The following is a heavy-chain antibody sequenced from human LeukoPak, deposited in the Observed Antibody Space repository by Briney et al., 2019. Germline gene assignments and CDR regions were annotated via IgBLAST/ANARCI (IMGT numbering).Heavy chain of an antibody. CDR2: VYYNGSS. Sequence: SETLSLTCTLAGGSIGFYYCNWIRQPPGKGLEWIGCVYYNGSSNYNPSLKNRVTISVDTSKIQFSLKLSSVTAADTAVYYCARSIKRGLFDYWGQGSLVTVSS. D-gene: IGHD3-10*01. CDR1: GGSIGFYY. CDR3: ARSIKRGLFDY. J-gene: IGHJ4*02. V-gene: IGHV4-59*01.